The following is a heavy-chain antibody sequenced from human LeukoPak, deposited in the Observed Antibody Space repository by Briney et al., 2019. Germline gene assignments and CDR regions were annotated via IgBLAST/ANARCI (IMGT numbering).Heavy chain of an antibody. CDR3: TRGHTKIRH. J-gene: IGHJ4*02. Sequence: PGGSLRLSCAASGFIFSDYYMSWFRQASGKGLEWISYISGSGTETNCADSVKGRFTVSRDNAKNSQYLQMSSLRVEDTAVYYCTRGHTKIRHWGQGTLVTVSS. D-gene: IGHD1-1*01. CDR2: ISGSGTET. V-gene: IGHV3-11*06. CDR1: GFIFSDYY.